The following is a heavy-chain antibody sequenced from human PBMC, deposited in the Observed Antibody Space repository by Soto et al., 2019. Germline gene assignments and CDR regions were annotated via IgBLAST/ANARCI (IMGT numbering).Heavy chain of an antibody. Sequence: QVQLVQSGAEVKKPGSSVKVSCKASGGTFSSYAISWVRQAPGQGLEWMGGIIPIFGTANYAQKFQGRVTITADESTSTAYRELSSLRSEDTAVYYCARDHAGSGLYWFDPWGQGTLVTVSS. V-gene: IGHV1-69*12. D-gene: IGHD3-10*01. CDR2: IIPIFGTA. J-gene: IGHJ5*02. CDR1: GGTFSSYA. CDR3: ARDHAGSGLYWFDP.